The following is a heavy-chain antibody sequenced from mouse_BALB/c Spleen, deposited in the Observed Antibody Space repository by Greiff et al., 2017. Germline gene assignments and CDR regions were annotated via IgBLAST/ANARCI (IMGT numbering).Heavy chain of an antibody. J-gene: IGHJ3*01. CDR2: IYPSDSYT. D-gene: IGHD2-3*01. CDR3: TRVDGYYGFAY. CDR1: GYTFTSYW. Sequence: QVQLKQPGAELVRPGASVTLSCKASGYTFTSYWINWVKQRPGQGLEWIGNIYPSDSYTNYNQKFKDKAKLTVDKSSSTAYMQLSNPTSEDSAVYYCTRVDGYYGFAYWGQGTLVTVSA. V-gene: IGHV1-69*02.